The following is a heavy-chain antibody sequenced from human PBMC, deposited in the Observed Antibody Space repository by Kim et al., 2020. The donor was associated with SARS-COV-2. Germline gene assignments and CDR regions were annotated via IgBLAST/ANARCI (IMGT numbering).Heavy chain of an antibody. D-gene: IGHD6-6*01. Sequence: SETLSLTCAVYGGSFSGYYWSWIRQPPGKGLEWIGEINHSGSTNYNPSLKSRVTISVDTSKNQFSLKLSSVTAADTAVYYCARVGYSSSLSAGWFDPWGQGTLVTVSS. CDR3: ARVGYSSSLSAGWFDP. CDR2: INHSGST. V-gene: IGHV4-34*01. CDR1: GGSFSGYY. J-gene: IGHJ5*02.